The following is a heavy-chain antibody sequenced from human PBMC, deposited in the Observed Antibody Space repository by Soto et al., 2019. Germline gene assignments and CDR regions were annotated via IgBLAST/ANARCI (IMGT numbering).Heavy chain of an antibody. V-gene: IGHV4-4*02. D-gene: IGHD2-15*01. J-gene: IGHJ6*02. Sequence: SETLSLTCAVSGGSISSSNWWSWVRQPQGKGLEWNGEIYHSGSTNYTPSLKSRVTISVDKSKNQFSLKLSSVTAADTAVYYCARDVVVVVAATSGNYYYGMDVWGQGTTVTVSS. CDR2: IYHSGST. CDR3: ARDVVVVVAATSGNYYYGMDV. CDR1: GGSISSSNW.